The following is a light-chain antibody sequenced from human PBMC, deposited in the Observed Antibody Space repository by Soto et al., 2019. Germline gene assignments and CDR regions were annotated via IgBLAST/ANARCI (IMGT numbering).Light chain of an antibody. V-gene: IGKV3-20*01. Sequence: EIVLTQSPGTLSLSPGERATLSCRASQSVSSSYLAWYQQKPGQAPRVLIYGASSRATGIPDRFSGSGSGTDFTLTISRQEPEDFAVYYCQQHGSSPRTFGQGTKVEIK. CDR1: QSVSSSY. J-gene: IGKJ1*01. CDR2: GAS. CDR3: QQHGSSPRT.